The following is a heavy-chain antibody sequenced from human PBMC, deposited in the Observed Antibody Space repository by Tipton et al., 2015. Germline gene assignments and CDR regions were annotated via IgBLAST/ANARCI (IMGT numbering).Heavy chain of an antibody. CDR2: ISFSDTT. CDR1: GGSFSDYY. Sequence: TLSLTCAVFGGSFSDYYWNWIRQPPGKGLEWIGYISFSDTTHYNPSLKSRITISLNTSKNQFSLKMSSVTAADTAVYFCARDLEHGMDVWGQGTTVTVS. V-gene: IGHV4-59*01. J-gene: IGHJ6*02. CDR3: ARDLEHGMDV.